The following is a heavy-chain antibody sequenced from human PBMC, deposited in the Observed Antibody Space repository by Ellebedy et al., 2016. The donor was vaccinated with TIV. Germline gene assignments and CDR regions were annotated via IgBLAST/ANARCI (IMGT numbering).Heavy chain of an antibody. D-gene: IGHD2-2*01. CDR1: GFTFSSYA. J-gene: IGHJ4*02. CDR3: ARLGDVSTLDY. V-gene: IGHV3-23*01. CDR2: ISGSGGST. Sequence: GESLKISXAASGFTFSSYAMSWVRQAPGKGLEWVSAISGSGGSTYYADSVKGRFTISRDNSKNTLYLQMNSLRAEDTAVYYCARLGDVSTLDYWGQGTLVTVSS.